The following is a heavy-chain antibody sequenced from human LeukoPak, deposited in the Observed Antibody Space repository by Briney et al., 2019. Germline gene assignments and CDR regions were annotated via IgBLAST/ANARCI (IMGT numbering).Heavy chain of an antibody. Sequence: GGSLRLSCAASGFTFSSSAMNWVRQAPGKGLEWVSAISGSGGSTYYADSVKGRFTISRDNSKNTLYLQMNGLRAEDAAVYYCAKRIQSAMATGYWGQGTLVTVSS. CDR2: ISGSGGST. D-gene: IGHD5-18*01. V-gene: IGHV3-23*01. CDR3: AKRIQSAMATGY. J-gene: IGHJ4*02. CDR1: GFTFSSSA.